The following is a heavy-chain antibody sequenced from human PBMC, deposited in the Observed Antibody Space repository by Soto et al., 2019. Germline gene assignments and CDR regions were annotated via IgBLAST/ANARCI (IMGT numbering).Heavy chain of an antibody. CDR2: ISGSGGSR. CDR3: AKVRGRSMCSSTSCYGVFDY. J-gene: IGHJ4*02. Sequence: DVQLLESGGGLVQPGGSLRLSCAASGFTFSSDTMSWVRQAPGKGLEWVSAISGSGGSRYYADSVKGRFTISRDSSKNPLNLQRNSLRAEDTAVYYCAKVRGRSMCSSTSCYGVFDYWGQGTLDTVFS. V-gene: IGHV3-23*01. D-gene: IGHD2-2*01. CDR1: GFTFSSDT.